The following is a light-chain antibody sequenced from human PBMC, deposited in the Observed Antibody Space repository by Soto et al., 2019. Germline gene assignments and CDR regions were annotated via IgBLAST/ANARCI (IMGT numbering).Light chain of an antibody. CDR1: LSVSCT. Sequence: VGTRSPATPSVSPGETATLSCRASLSVSCTLAWYQQLPGQAPRLLIYGASPRATGIPARFSGSGSGSEFTLTISSLQSEDFAVYYCQQYNNWQWTFGQGTKVEIK. V-gene: IGKV3-15*01. J-gene: IGKJ1*01. CDR2: GAS. CDR3: QQYNNWQWT.